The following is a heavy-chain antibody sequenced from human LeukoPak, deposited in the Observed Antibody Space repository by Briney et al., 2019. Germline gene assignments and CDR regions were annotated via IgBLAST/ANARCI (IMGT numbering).Heavy chain of an antibody. V-gene: IGHV1-18*01. J-gene: IGHJ4*02. CDR3: ASTRTYSSSWYYFDY. CDR1: GYTFTRYG. D-gene: IGHD6-13*01. CDR2: ISAYNGNT. Sequence: ASVKVSCKASGYTFTRYGISWVRQAPGQGLEWMGWISAYNGNTNYAQKLQGRVTMTTDTSTSTAYMELRSLRSDDTAVYYCASTRTYSSSWYYFDYWGQGTLVTVSS.